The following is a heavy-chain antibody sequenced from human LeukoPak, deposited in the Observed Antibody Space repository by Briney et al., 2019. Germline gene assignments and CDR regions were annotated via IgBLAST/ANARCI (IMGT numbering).Heavy chain of an antibody. CDR1: GGTFSSYA. V-gene: IGHV1-69*06. CDR3: ASSSVRLGVFDI. D-gene: IGHD3-3*01. Sequence: ASVKVSCKASGGTFSSYAISWARQAPGQGLEWMGGIIPIFGTANYAQKFQGRVTITADKSTSTAYMELSSLRSEDTAVYYCASSSVRLGVFDIWGQGTLVTVSS. CDR2: IIPIFGTA. J-gene: IGHJ4*02.